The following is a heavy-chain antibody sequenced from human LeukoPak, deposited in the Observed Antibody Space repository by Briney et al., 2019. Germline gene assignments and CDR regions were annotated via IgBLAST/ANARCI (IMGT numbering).Heavy chain of an antibody. CDR1: GFTFSSYA. V-gene: IGHV3-23*01. CDR3: ANLGYGYYYYGMDV. CDR2: ISGSGGST. Sequence: GASLRLSCAASGFTFSSYAMSWVRQAPGKGLEWVSAISGSGGSTYYADSVKGRFTISRDNSKNTLYLQMNSLRAEDTAVYYCANLGYGYYYYGMDVWGQGTTVTVSS. J-gene: IGHJ6*02. D-gene: IGHD7-27*01.